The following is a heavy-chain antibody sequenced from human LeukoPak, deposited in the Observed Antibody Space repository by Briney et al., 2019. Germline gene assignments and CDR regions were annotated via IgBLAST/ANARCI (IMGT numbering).Heavy chain of an antibody. V-gene: IGHV3-23*01. CDR2: ITDSSTST. D-gene: IGHD6-13*01. CDR1: AFIFSGHW. Sequence: GGSLRLSCEGSAFIFSGHWMNWVRQAPGKGLEWVSAITDSSTSTYYADSVKGRFTISRHNSKNTLYLQMNSLRAEDTAVYYCAKGSSSSRPYYFDYWGQGTLVTVSS. CDR3: AKGSSSSRPYYFDY. J-gene: IGHJ4*02.